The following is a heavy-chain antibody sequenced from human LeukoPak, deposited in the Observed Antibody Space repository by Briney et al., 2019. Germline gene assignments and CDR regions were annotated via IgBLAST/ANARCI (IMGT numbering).Heavy chain of an antibody. Sequence: GSSVKVSCKASGGTFSSYAISWVRQAPGQGLEWMGGIVPIFGTADYAQKFQGRVTFTADKPTTTAYMELSSLRAEDTAVYYCARAPRLSAPGYFDLWGRGTLVTVSS. CDR3: ARAPRLSAPGYFDL. CDR1: GGTFSSYA. J-gene: IGHJ2*01. V-gene: IGHV1-69*06. D-gene: IGHD6-25*01. CDR2: IVPIFGTA.